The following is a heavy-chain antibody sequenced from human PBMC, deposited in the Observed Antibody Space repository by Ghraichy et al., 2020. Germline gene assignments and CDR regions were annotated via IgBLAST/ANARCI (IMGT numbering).Heavy chain of an antibody. CDR3: AGGGARDPYYMDV. CDR1: GYSISSGYY. V-gene: IGHV4-38-2*02. Sequence: SETLSLTCTVSGYSISSGYYWGWIRQPPGKGLEWVATIYHSGSTYYNPSLKSRVTVSVDTSKNHFSLRLNSVTAADTAVYYCAGGGARDPYYMDVWGKVTTVTVSS. CDR2: IYHSGST. D-gene: IGHD4/OR15-4a*01. J-gene: IGHJ6*03.